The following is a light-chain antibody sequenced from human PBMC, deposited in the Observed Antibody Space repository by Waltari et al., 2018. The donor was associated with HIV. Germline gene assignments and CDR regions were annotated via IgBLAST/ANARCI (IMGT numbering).Light chain of an antibody. Sequence: DIQLTQSPSFLSASVGDRVTITCRASQGINSYLAWYQQKPGKGPQLLIYAASTLQSGVPSRFSGSGSGKEFTLTISSLQPEDFATYYCQQLNSFPRTTFGQGTILEIK. V-gene: IGKV1-9*01. J-gene: IGKJ2*01. CDR2: AAS. CDR1: QGINSY. CDR3: QQLNSFPRTT.